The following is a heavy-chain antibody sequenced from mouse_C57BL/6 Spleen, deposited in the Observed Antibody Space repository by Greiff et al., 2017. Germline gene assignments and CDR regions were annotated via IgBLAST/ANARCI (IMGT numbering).Heavy chain of an antibody. CDR1: GFTFSSYA. Sequence: EVQLVESGEGLVKPGGSLKLSCVASGFTFSSYAMSWVRQTPEKRLEWVAYISSGGDYIYYADTVKGRFTISRDNARNTLYLQMSSLKSEDTAMYYCTNDYDGDYYAMDYWGQGTSVTVSS. D-gene: IGHD2-4*01. CDR3: TNDYDGDYYAMDY. V-gene: IGHV5-9-1*02. CDR2: ISSGGDYI. J-gene: IGHJ4*01.